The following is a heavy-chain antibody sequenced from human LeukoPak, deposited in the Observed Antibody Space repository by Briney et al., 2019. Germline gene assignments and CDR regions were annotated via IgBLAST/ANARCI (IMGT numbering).Heavy chain of an antibody. CDR3: ARLTLGVVIIPDYYYMDV. CDR1: GGTFSSYA. J-gene: IGHJ6*03. V-gene: IGHV1-69*13. Sequence: SVKVSCKASGGTFSSYAISWVRQAPGQGLEWMGGITSIFGTANYAHKFQGRVTITADESTSTAYMELSSLRSEDTAVYYCARLTLGVVIIPDYYYMDVWGKGTTVTVSS. CDR2: ITSIFGTA. D-gene: IGHD3-3*01.